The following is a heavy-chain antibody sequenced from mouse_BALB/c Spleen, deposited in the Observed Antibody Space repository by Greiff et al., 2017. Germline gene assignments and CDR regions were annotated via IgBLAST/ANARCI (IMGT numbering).Heavy chain of an antibody. D-gene: IGHD5-5*01. CDR1: GFTFSSFG. Sequence: EVKLQESGGGLVQPGGSRKLSCAASGFTFSSFGMHWVRQAPEKGLEWVAYISSGSSTIYYADTVKGRFTLSSDNPKNTLFLKMTSLRSEDTAMYYCARTPSTFYAMDYWGQGTSVTVSS. CDR3: ARTPSTFYAMDY. V-gene: IGHV5-17*02. CDR2: ISSGSSTI. J-gene: IGHJ4*01.